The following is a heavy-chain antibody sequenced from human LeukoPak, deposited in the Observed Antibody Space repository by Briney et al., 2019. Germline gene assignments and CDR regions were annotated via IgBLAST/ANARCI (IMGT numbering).Heavy chain of an antibody. V-gene: IGHV3-23*01. CDR2: ISAGGGST. J-gene: IGHJ4*02. Sequence: PGGSLRLSCAASGFTFSSYAMSWVRQAPGQGLEWVSTISAGGGSTYYADSVKGRFTISRDNSKNTLYLQMNSLRAEDTTVYYCVRFVTVTTRCFDYWGQGTQVTVSS. CDR1: GFTFSSYA. CDR3: VRFVTVTTRCFDY. D-gene: IGHD4-17*01.